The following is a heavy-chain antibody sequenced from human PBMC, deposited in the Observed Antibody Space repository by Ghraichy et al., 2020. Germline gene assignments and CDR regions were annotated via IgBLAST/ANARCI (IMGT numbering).Heavy chain of an antibody. CDR2: IYYSGST. Sequence: SETLSLTCTVSGGSMSSYYWSWIRQPPGKGLEWIGYIYYSGSTNYNPSLKSRVTISVDTSKNQFSLKLSSVTAADTAVYYCARYTAMDPYYYYYGMDVWGQGTTVTVSS. CDR1: GGSMSSYY. CDR3: ARYTAMDPYYYYYGMDV. D-gene: IGHD5-18*01. V-gene: IGHV4-59*08. J-gene: IGHJ6*02.